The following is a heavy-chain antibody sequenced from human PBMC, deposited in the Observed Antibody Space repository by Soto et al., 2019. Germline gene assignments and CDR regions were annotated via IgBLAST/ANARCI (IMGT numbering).Heavy chain of an antibody. CDR1: GYSISSGYY. CDR2: IYHSGST. V-gene: IGHV4-38-2*01. Sequence: PSETLSLTCAVSGYSISSGYYWGWIRQPPGKGLEWIGSIYHSGSTYYNPSLKSRVTISVDTSKNQFSLKLSSVTAADTAVYYCARVHGWNFDYWGQGTLVTGSS. CDR3: ARVHGWNFDY. J-gene: IGHJ4*02. D-gene: IGHD6-19*01.